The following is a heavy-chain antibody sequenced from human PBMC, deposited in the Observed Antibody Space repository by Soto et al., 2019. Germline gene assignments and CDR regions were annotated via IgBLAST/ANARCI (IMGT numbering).Heavy chain of an antibody. CDR3: ARAVYSNHVY. Sequence: SETLSLTCTVSGASISSGSYYWSWIRQLPGRGLEWIGYISNSGSTYYNPSLKSRVTISVDTSKNQFSLRVSSVTAADTAVYYCARAVYSNHVYWGQGTLVTVSS. CDR2: ISNSGST. V-gene: IGHV4-31*03. CDR1: GASISSGSYY. J-gene: IGHJ4*02. D-gene: IGHD4-4*01.